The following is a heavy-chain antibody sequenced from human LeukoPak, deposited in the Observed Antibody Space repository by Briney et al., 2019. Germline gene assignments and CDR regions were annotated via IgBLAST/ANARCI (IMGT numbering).Heavy chain of an antibody. CDR1: GFTFSSYS. CDR2: ISSSSSTI. V-gene: IGHV3-48*04. CDR3: ARGYYDSGASD. D-gene: IGHD3-22*01. J-gene: IGHJ4*02. Sequence: PGGSLRLSCAASGFTFSSYSMNWVRQTPGKGLEWVSYISSSSSTIYYADSVKGRFTISRDNAKNSLYLQMNSLRAEDTAVYYCARGYYDSGASDWGQGTLVTVSS.